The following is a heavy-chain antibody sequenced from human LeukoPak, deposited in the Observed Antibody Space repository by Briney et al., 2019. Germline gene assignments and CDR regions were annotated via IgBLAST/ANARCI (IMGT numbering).Heavy chain of an antibody. CDR3: ARPSSIYGELDY. CDR1: GFTFSRYW. CDR2: IKQDESEK. J-gene: IGHJ4*02. V-gene: IGHV3-7*01. D-gene: IGHD3-10*01. Sequence: PGGSLRLSCAASGFTFSRYWMSWVRQAPGKGLEWVAIIKQDESEKYSVESVRGRFSISRDNGKNSLYLQMNSLRAEDTAVYYCARPSSIYGELDYWGPGTLFTVSS.